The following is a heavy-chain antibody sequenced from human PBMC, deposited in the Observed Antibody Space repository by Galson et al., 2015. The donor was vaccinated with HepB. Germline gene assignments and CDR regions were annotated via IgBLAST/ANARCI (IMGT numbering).Heavy chain of an antibody. Sequence: SVKVSCKASGYTFTSYDINWVRQATGQGLEWMGWMNPNSGNTGYAQKFLGRVTMTRNTSISTAYMELSSLRSEDTAVYYCARGRYGYYYDSSGYYDAFDIWGQGTMVTVSS. V-gene: IGHV1-8*01. CDR3: ARGRYGYYYDSSGYYDAFDI. CDR1: GYTFTSYD. J-gene: IGHJ3*02. CDR2: MNPNSGNT. D-gene: IGHD3-22*01.